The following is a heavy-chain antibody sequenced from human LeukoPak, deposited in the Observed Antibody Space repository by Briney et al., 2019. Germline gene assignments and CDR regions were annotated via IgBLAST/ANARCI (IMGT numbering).Heavy chain of an antibody. Sequence: SETLSLTCAVYGGSFSGYYWSWIRQHPGKGLEWIGYIYYSGSTYYNPSLKSRVTISVDTSKNQFSLKLSSVTAADTAVYYCARSGDLYYYDSSGYPDYWGQGTLVTVSS. D-gene: IGHD3-22*01. J-gene: IGHJ4*02. CDR1: GGSFSGYY. V-gene: IGHV4-31*11. CDR2: IYYSGST. CDR3: ARSGDLYYYDSSGYPDY.